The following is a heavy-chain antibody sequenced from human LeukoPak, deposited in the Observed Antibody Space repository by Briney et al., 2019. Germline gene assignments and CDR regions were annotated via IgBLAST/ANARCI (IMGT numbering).Heavy chain of an antibody. Sequence: SETLSLTCTVSGDSISNYFWSWIRQSPGKGLEWIGYVYYIGNTNYNPSLKSRVTISVDTSKNHFSLDLSSVTAADMAVYYCARQREVGTTRWFDPWGQGTLVTVSS. D-gene: IGHD1-26*01. CDR1: GDSISNYF. CDR3: ARQREVGTTRWFDP. J-gene: IGHJ5*02. V-gene: IGHV4-59*01. CDR2: VYYIGNT.